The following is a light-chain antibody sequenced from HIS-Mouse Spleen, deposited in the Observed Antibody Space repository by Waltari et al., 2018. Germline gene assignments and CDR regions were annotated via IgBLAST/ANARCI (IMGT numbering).Light chain of an antibody. CDR1: QSLLHSNGYNY. V-gene: IGKV2-28*01. Sequence: DIVMTQSPLSLPVTPGEPASISCRSSQSLLHSNGYNYLDWYLQKPGQSPQLLIYLGSNRASGVPERFSGSGSGTDFTLKISRVEAEDVGVYYCMQALQTPRTFGQGTKVEIK. J-gene: IGKJ1*01. CDR2: LGS. CDR3: MQALQTPRT.